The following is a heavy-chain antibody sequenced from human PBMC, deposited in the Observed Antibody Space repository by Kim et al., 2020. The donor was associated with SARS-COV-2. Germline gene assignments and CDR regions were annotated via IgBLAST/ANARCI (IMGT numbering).Heavy chain of an antibody. J-gene: IGHJ1*01. D-gene: IGHD3-22*01. Sequence: LKSRVTISVDTSKNQFSLKLSSVTAADTAVYYCARGFPGYYDSSGVYFQHWGQGTLVTVSS. V-gene: IGHV4-34*01. CDR3: ARGFPGYYDSSGVYFQH.